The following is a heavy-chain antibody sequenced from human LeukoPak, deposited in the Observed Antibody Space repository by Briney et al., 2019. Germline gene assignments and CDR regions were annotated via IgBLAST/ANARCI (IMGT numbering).Heavy chain of an antibody. CDR2: ISSSSSYI. CDR3: ARERRGFDY. V-gene: IGHV3-21*01. CDR1: GFTFSSYS. D-gene: IGHD3-10*01. J-gene: IGHJ4*02. Sequence: GGSLILSCAASGFTFSSYSMNWVRQAPGKGLEWVSSISSSSSYIYYADPVKGRFTISRDNAKNSLYLQMNSLRAEDTAVYYCARERRGFDYWGQGTLVTVSS.